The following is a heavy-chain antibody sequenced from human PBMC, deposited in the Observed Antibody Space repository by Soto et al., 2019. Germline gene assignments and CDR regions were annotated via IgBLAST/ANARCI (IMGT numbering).Heavy chain of an antibody. J-gene: IGHJ4*02. V-gene: IGHV4-31*03. CDR3: ARGYDYDSGGYLFDY. Sequence: SETLSLTCSVSGGSVSSNIYYWTWIRQHPGKGPEWIGHIYYSGSTYYNPSLKSRVTISLYMYKNQFSLKLTSVSAADTAVYYCARGYDYDSGGYLFDYWGQGTLVTVSS. D-gene: IGHD3-22*01. CDR2: IYYSGST. CDR1: GGSVSSNIYY.